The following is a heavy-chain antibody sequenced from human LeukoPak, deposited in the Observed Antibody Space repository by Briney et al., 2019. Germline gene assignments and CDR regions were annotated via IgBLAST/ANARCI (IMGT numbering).Heavy chain of an antibody. Sequence: GGSLRLSCEVSGFIFSNHGMTWVRQAPGKGLEWVSAISGSGGSTYYADSVKGRFTISRDNSKNTLYLQMNSLRAEDTAVYYCAKQRVPAATGWFDPWGQGTLVTVSS. CDR2: ISGSGGST. CDR3: AKQRVPAATGWFDP. J-gene: IGHJ5*02. CDR1: GFIFSNHG. V-gene: IGHV3-23*01. D-gene: IGHD2-2*01.